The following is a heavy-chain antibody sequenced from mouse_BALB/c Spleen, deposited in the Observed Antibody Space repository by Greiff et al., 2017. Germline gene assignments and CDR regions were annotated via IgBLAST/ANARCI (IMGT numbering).Heavy chain of an antibody. CDR3: ARYDPYYYAMDY. CDR1: GYAFTNYL. CDR2: INPGSGGT. V-gene: IGHV1-54*01. D-gene: IGHD2-14*01. J-gene: IGHJ4*01. Sequence: VQGVESGAELVRPGTSVKVSCKASGYAFTNYLIEWVKQRPGQGLEWIGVINPGSGGTNYNEKFKGKATLTADKSSSTAYMQLSSLTSDDSAVYFCARYDPYYYAMDYWGQGTSVTVSS.